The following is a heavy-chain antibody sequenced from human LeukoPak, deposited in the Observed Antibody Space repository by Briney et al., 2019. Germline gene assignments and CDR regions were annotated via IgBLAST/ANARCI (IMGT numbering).Heavy chain of an antibody. CDR3: ARERITGTTFDWFDP. D-gene: IGHD1-7*01. Sequence: GASVKVSCKASGGTFSSYAISWVRQAPGQGLEWMGGIIPIFGTANYAQKFQGRVTITTDESTSTAYMELSSLRSEDTAVYYCARERITGTTFDWFDPWGQGTLVTVSS. J-gene: IGHJ5*02. CDR2: IIPIFGTA. V-gene: IGHV1-69*05. CDR1: GGTFSSYA.